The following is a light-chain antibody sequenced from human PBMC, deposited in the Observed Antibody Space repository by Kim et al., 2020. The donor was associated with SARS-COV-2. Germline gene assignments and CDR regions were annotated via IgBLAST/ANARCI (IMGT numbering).Light chain of an antibody. CDR2: GAS. CDR3: QQYNNWPPWT. J-gene: IGKJ1*01. V-gene: IGKV3-15*01. Sequence: GERATLTCRASQSVSSKVAWYQQKPGQAPRLLIYGASTRATGIPARFSDSGSGTEFTLTISSLQSEDFAVYYCQQYNNWPPWTFGQGTKVDIK. CDR1: QSVSSK.